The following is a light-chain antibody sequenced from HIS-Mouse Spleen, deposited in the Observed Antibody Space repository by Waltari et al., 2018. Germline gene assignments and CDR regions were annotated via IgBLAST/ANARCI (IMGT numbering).Light chain of an antibody. CDR2: GKN. Sequence: SSELTQDPAVSVALGQTVRITCQGDSLRSYYASRYQQKPGQAPVLVIYGKNNRPSGIPDRFSGSSSGTTASLTITGAQAEDEADYYCNSRDSSGNHVVFGGGTKLTVX. J-gene: IGLJ2*01. CDR3: NSRDSSGNHVV. CDR1: SLRSYY. V-gene: IGLV3-19*01.